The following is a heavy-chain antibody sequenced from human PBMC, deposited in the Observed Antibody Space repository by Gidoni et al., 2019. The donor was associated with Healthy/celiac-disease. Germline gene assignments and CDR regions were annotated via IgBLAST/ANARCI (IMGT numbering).Heavy chain of an antibody. V-gene: IGHV4-39*07. Sequence: QLQLQESGPGLVKPSATLSLTCTVSGGSLSSSSYYWGWFRQPPGQGLEWIGSIYYSGSTYYNPSLKSRVTISVDTSKNQFSLKLSSVTAADTAVYYCARDIVAVAAAPKYNWFDPWGQGTLVTVSS. D-gene: IGHD6-19*01. CDR2: IYYSGST. CDR1: GGSLSSSSYY. CDR3: ARDIVAVAAAPKYNWFDP. J-gene: IGHJ5*02.